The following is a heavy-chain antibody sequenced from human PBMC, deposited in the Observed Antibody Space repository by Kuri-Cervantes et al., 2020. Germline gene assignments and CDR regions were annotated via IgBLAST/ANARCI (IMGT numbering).Heavy chain of an antibody. J-gene: IGHJ4*02. CDR2: IKSDGSGT. CDR3: ARGGIVVVPAAMANFDY. D-gene: IGHD2-2*01. CDR1: GFTFSSYW. V-gene: IGHV3-74*01. Sequence: GGSLRLACAAAGFTFSSYWMHWVRQAPGKGLVRVSRIKSDGSGTTYADSVKGRFTISRDNAKNTLYLQMNSLRAEDTAVYYCARGGIVVVPAAMANFDYWGQGTLVTVSS.